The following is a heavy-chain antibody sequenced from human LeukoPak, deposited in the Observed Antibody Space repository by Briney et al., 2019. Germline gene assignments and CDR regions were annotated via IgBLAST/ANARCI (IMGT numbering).Heavy chain of an antibody. Sequence: GVLRLSCAASGFTFSSYDMHWVRQATGKGLEWVSAIGSAGDTYYPGSVKGRFTISRENAKNSLYLQMNSLRAGDTAVYYCARGSYGWGYNYYGMDVWGQGTTVTVSS. D-gene: IGHD3-10*01. CDR1: GFTFSSYD. CDR3: ARGSYGWGYNYYGMDV. CDR2: IGSAGDT. V-gene: IGHV3-13*01. J-gene: IGHJ6*02.